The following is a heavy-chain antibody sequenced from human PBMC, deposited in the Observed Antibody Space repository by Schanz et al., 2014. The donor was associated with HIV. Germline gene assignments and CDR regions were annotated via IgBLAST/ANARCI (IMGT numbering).Heavy chain of an antibody. CDR1: GFAFSRYW. CDR2: ISSSSRTI. Sequence: EVQLVESGGGLVQPGGSLRLSCVASGFAFSRYWMNWVRQAPGKGLEWVSYISSSSRTIYYAASVKGRFTISRDNAKNSLYLQMNSLRAEDTAVYYCARSSDYYGMDVWGQGTTVTVSS. J-gene: IGHJ6*02. V-gene: IGHV3-48*01. CDR3: ARSSDYYGMDV.